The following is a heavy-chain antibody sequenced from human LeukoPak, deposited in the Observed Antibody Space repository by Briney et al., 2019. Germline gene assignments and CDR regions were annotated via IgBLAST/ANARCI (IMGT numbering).Heavy chain of an antibody. CDR1: GFSISHGYY. CDR2: IYYSGST. V-gene: IGHV4-59*01. CDR3: ARSKDILTGYCFDY. J-gene: IGHJ4*02. D-gene: IGHD3-9*01. Sequence: PSETLSLTCTVSGFSISHGYYWSWIRQPPGKGLEWIGYIYYSGSTNYNPSLKSRVTISVDTSKNQFSLKLSSVTAADTAVYYCARSKDILTGYCFDYWGQGTLVTVSS.